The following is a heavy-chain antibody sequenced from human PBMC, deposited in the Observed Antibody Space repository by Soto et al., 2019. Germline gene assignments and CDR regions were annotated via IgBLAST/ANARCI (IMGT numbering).Heavy chain of an antibody. Sequence: GGSLRLSCAASGFTFSGSAMHWARQASGKGLEWVGRIRSKANSYATAYTASVKGRFTISRDDSKNTAYLQMNSLKTEDTAVYYCTTRRYGYNEFDSWGQGTLVTVSS. CDR3: TTRRYGYNEFDS. CDR2: IRSKANSYAT. CDR1: GFTFSGSA. V-gene: IGHV3-73*01. D-gene: IGHD5-12*01. J-gene: IGHJ4*02.